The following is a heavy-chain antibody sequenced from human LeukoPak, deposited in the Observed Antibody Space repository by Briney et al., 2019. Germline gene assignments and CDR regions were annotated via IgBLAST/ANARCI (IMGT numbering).Heavy chain of an antibody. D-gene: IGHD5-18*01. Sequence: PSETLSLTCTVSGGSVSSGSYYWSWIRQPPGKGLEWIGYIYYSGSTNYNPSLKSRVTISVDTSKNQFSLKLSSVTAADTAVYYCARGAYTYVYWGQGTLVTVSS. CDR1: GGSVSSGSYY. CDR2: IYYSGST. J-gene: IGHJ4*02. CDR3: ARGAYTYVY. V-gene: IGHV4-61*01.